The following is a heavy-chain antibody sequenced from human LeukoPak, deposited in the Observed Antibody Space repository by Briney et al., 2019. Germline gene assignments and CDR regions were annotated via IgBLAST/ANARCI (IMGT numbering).Heavy chain of an antibody. CDR1: GVSFSGYY. CDR2: INHSGST. V-gene: IGHV4-34*01. J-gene: IGHJ4*02. Sequence: PSETLSLTCAVYGVSFSGYYWSWIRQPPGKGLEWIGEINHSGSTNYNPSLKSRVTISVDTSKNQFSLKLSSVTAADTAVYYCATDAYCGGDCYFYWGQGTLVTVSS. D-gene: IGHD2-21*02. CDR3: ATDAYCGGDCYFY.